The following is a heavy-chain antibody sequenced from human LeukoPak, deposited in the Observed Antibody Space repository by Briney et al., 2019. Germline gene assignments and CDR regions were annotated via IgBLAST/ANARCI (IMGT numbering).Heavy chain of an antibody. CDR3: ARTTVTGNYDYYMDV. Sequence: SETLSLTCAVSGGSISSRNWWSWVRQPPGKGLEWIGEIYHTGSTNYNPSLKSRVTISVDKSKNQFSLRLTSMTAADTAVYYCARTTVTGNYDYYMDVWGKGTTVTVSS. V-gene: IGHV4-4*02. D-gene: IGHD4-17*01. CDR1: GGSISSRNW. CDR2: IYHTGST. J-gene: IGHJ6*03.